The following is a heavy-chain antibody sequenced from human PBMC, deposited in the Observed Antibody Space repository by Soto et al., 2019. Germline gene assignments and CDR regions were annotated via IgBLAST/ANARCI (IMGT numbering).Heavy chain of an antibody. CDR1: GGSISGSSYY. Sequence: SETLSLTCTVSGGSISGSSYYWGWIRQPPGKGLEWIGSIYYSGSTYYNPSLKSRVTISVDTSKNQFSLKLSSVTAADTAVYYCARQTIAALYGMDVWGQGTTVTVSS. V-gene: IGHV4-39*01. J-gene: IGHJ6*02. D-gene: IGHD6-13*01. CDR2: IYYSGST. CDR3: ARQTIAALYGMDV.